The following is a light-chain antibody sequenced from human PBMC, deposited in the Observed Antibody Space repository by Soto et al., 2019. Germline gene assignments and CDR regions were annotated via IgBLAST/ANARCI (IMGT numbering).Light chain of an antibody. CDR2: EVS. Sequence: QSALTQPASVSGSPGQSIAISCTGTNSDVGGYNYVSWFQHDPGKVPKLIIYEVSSRPSGVSIRFAGSKSANTASLTISALQAEDEADYYCRSYTCDTFFVFGTGTKLTVL. J-gene: IGLJ1*01. CDR1: NSDVGGYNY. CDR3: RSYTCDTFFV. V-gene: IGLV2-14*01.